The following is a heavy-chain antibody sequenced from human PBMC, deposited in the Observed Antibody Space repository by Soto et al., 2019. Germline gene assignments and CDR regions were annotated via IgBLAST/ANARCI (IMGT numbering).Heavy chain of an antibody. D-gene: IGHD2-15*01. CDR3: ARGPHIVVVVAAISGMDV. V-gene: IGHV1-2*04. CDR2: INPNSGGT. CDR1: GGTFSSYA. Sequence: VQLVQSGAEVKNPGSSVKVSCKASGGTFSSYAISWVRQAPGQGLEWMGGINPNSGGTNYAQKFQGWVTMTRDTSISTAYMELSRLRSDDTAVYYCARGPHIVVVVAAISGMDVWGQGTTVTVSS. J-gene: IGHJ6*02.